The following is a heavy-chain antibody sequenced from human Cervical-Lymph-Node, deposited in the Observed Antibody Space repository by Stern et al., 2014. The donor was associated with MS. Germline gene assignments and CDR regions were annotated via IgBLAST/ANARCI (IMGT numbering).Heavy chain of an antibody. J-gene: IGHJ5*01. V-gene: IGHV4-59*01. CDR3: ARGYSSSWYWFDS. CDR1: GGSISSYY. D-gene: IGHD6-13*01. Sequence: QVQLQESGPGLVKPSETLSLTCTVSGGSISSYYWSWIRQPPGKGLEWIGYIYYSGSTNYYPSLKSRVTISVDTSKNQFSLKLSSVTAADTAVYFCARGYSSSWYWFDSWGQGTQVTVSS. CDR2: IYYSGST.